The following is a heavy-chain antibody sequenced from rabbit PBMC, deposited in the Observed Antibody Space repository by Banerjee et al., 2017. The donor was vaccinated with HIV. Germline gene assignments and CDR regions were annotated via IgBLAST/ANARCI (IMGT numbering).Heavy chain of an antibody. CDR1: GFSFSNTYY. J-gene: IGHJ5*01. V-gene: IGHV1S40*01. CDR2: IDTGSSGRT. CDR3: ARDQYGGGTVYPDWLDL. D-gene: IGHD2-1*01. Sequence: QSLEESGGDLVKPGASLTLTCTASGFSFSNTYYMCWVRQAPGKGLEWIACIDTGSSGRTYYASWAKGRFTISKTSSTTVTLQMTSLTAADTATYFCARDQYGGGTVYPDWLDLWGPGTLVTVS.